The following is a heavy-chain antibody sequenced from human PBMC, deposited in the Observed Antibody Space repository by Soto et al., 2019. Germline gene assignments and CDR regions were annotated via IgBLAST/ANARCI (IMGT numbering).Heavy chain of an antibody. D-gene: IGHD6-13*01. CDR2: FDPEDGET. CDR1: GYTLTELS. V-gene: IGHV1-24*01. CDR3: AADLPSIAAAGTEPNYYYYGMDV. J-gene: IGHJ6*02. Sequence: ASVKVSCKVSGYTLTELSMHWVRQAPGKGLEWMGGFDPEDGETIYAQKFQGRVTMTEDTSTDTAYMELSSLRSEDTAVYYCAADLPSIAAAGTEPNYYYYGMDVWGQGTTVTVSS.